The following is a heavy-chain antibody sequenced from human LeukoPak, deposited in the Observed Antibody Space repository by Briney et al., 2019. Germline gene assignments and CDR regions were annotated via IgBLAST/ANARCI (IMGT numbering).Heavy chain of an antibody. J-gene: IGHJ6*02. D-gene: IGHD3-10*01. CDR3: ARVRRITMVRGVHYGMDV. CDR1: GGSISSYY. CDR2: IYTSGST. Sequence: SETLSLTCTVSGGSISSYYWSWIRQPAGKGLEWIGRIYTSGSTNYNPSLKSRVTISVDTSKNQFSLKLGSVTAADTAVYYCARVRRITMVRGVHYGMDVWGQGTTVTVSS. V-gene: IGHV4-4*07.